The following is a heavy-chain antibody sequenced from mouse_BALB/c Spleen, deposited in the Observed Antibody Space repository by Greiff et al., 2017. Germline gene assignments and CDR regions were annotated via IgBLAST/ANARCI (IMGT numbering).Heavy chain of an antibody. CDR2: INPYNDGT. CDR1: GYTFTSYV. Sequence: VQLQQSGPELVKPRASVKMSCKASGYTFTSYVMHWVKQKPGQGLEWIGYINPYNDGTKYNEKFKGKATLTSDKSSSTAYMELSSLTSEDSAVYYCARGDGSSWFAYWGQGTLVTVSA. V-gene: IGHV1-14*01. D-gene: IGHD1-1*01. J-gene: IGHJ3*01. CDR3: ARGDGSSWFAY.